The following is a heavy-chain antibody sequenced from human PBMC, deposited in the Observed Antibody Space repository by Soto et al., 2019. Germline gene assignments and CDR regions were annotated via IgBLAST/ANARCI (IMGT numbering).Heavy chain of an antibody. J-gene: IGHJ4*02. D-gene: IGHD5-12*01. V-gene: IGHV4-61*03. CDR3: AREGSYSAYNFAHGIQLWSFDF. Sequence: SETLSLTCTVSGGSNIRDGYYWSWIRQHPGKGLEWIAYISYSGSTSFNPSLESRVAMSVDTSKNHFPLNLSSVTAADMAVYYCAREGSYSAYNFAHGIQLWSFDFWGQGALVTVSS. CDR2: ISYSGST. CDR1: GGSNIRDGYY.